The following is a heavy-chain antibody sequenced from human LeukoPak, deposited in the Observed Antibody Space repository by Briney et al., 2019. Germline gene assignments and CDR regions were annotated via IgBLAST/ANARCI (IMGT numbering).Heavy chain of an antibody. D-gene: IGHD2-15*01. CDR1: GYTFTSYD. V-gene: IGHV1-8*01. J-gene: IGHJ5*02. CDR2: MNPNSGNT. CDR3: ARQVIPIVVVVAATGFDP. Sequence: ASVKVSCKASGYTFTSYDINWVRQATGQGLEWMGWMNPNSGNTGYAQKFQGRVTMTRNTSISTAYMELSSLRSEDTAVYYCARQVIPIVVVVAATGFDPWGQGTLVTVSS.